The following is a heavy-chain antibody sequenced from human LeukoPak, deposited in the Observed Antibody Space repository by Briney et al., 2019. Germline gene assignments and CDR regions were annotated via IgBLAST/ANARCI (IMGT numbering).Heavy chain of an antibody. J-gene: IGHJ4*02. CDR1: GGSISSSSYY. V-gene: IGHV4-39*07. CDR3: ARVGVPGDY. D-gene: IGHD3-10*01. Sequence: SETLSLTCTVSGGSISSSSYYCCWIRQPPGKGLEWIGSIYYSGSTYYNPSLKSRVTISVDTSKNQFSLKLSSVTAADTAVYYCARVGVPGDYWGQGTLVTVSS. CDR2: IYYSGST.